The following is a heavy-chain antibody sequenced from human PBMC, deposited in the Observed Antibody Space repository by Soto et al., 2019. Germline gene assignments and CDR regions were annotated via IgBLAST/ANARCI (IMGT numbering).Heavy chain of an antibody. J-gene: IGHJ3*02. D-gene: IGHD2-15*01. V-gene: IGHV5-51*01. CDR3: ARVTHEGYCSGGSCWYAIDI. Sequence: GESLKISCQASGYSFTSYWIGWVRQMPGKGLEWMGIIYPGDSDTRYSPSFQGQVSISVDKSISTAYLQWSSLKASDTAMYHCARVTHEGYCSGGSCWYAIDIWGQGTTVTFSS. CDR1: GYSFTSYW. CDR2: IYPGDSDT.